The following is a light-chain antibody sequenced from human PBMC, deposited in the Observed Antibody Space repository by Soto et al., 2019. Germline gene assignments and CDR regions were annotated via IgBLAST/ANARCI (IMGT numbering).Light chain of an antibody. CDR1: QSVSNNY. Sequence: EIVLTQSPGTLSLSPGERATLSCRASQSVSNNYLAWYQQKPGQAPRLLIYGASKRATGIPDRFYGSGSGTDFTLTISRLEPEDFGVYYCQQYGSSPLTFGQGTRLEIK. J-gene: IGKJ5*01. CDR3: QQYGSSPLT. CDR2: GAS. V-gene: IGKV3-20*01.